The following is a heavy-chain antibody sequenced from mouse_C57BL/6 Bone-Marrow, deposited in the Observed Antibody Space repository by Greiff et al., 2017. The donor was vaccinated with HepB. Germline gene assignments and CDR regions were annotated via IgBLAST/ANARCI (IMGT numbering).Heavy chain of an antibody. CDR2: MDPENGDT. V-gene: IGHV14-4*01. CDR1: GFNIKDDY. D-gene: IGHD5-5*01. CDR3: TTGDYLFGY. J-gene: IGHJ2*01. Sequence: VQLKQSGAELVRPGASVKLSCTASGFNIKDDYMHWVKQRPEQGLVWIGWMDPENGDTEYASKFQGKATITADTSSTTAYLQLSILPSEDTAVYYCTTGDYLFGYWGQGTTLTVSS.